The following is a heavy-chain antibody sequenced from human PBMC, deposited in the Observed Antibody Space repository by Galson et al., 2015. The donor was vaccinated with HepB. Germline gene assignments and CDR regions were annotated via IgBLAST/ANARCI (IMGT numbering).Heavy chain of an antibody. V-gene: IGHV1-46*03. CDR2: INPNGGAT. J-gene: IGHJ4*02. CDR1: GYTFTSYY. CDR3: ARDFGIGDYFDY. D-gene: IGHD3-16*01. Sequence: SVTVSCKASGYTFTSYYMHWVRQAPGQGLEWMGIINPNGGATNYVHKFRGRVTMTRDTSTSTVYMELSSLRSEDTAVYYCARDFGIGDYFDYWGQGTLVTVSS.